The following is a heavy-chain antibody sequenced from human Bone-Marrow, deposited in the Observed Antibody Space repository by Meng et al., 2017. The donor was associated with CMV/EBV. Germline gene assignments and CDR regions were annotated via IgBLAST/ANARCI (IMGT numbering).Heavy chain of an antibody. CDR1: GYTFTSYG. CDR2: ISAYNGNT. CDR3: ARGRGKCVSSSCRFDY. D-gene: IGHD6-13*01. J-gene: IGHJ4*02. V-gene: IGHV1-18*01. Sequence: ASVKVSCKASGYTFTSYGISWVRQAPGQGLEWMGWISAYNGNTNYAQKLQGRITVTTDTSTSTAYMELSSLRSEDTAVYYCARGRGKCVSSSCRFDYWGQGTLVTVSS.